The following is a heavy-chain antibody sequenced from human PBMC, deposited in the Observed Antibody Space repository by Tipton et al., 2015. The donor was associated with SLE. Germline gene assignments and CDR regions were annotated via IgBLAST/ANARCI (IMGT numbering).Heavy chain of an antibody. Sequence: LSLTCAVYGGSFSGYYWSWIRQPPGKGLEWVAVISYDGSNKYYADSVKGRFTISRDNSKNTLYLQMNSLRAEDTAVYYCARGGWDIGGQGTMVTVSS. V-gene: IGHV3-30*03. D-gene: IGHD2-15*01. CDR1: GGSFSGYY. J-gene: IGHJ3*02. CDR2: ISYDGSNK. CDR3: ARGGWDI.